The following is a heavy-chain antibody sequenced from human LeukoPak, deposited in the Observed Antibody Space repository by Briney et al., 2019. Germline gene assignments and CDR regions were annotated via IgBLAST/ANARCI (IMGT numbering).Heavy chain of an antibody. CDR3: ARGTNMMASLRFDP. Sequence: SQTLSLTCTISGGSISTYYWSWIRQPPGKGLEWIGYIYYSGITKYNPSVKSRVTISVDTSKNQFSLKVSSVTAADTAVYYCARGTNMMASLRFDPWGQGTLVTVSS. J-gene: IGHJ5*02. V-gene: IGHV4-59*01. D-gene: IGHD2-8*01. CDR2: IYYSGIT. CDR1: GGSISTYY.